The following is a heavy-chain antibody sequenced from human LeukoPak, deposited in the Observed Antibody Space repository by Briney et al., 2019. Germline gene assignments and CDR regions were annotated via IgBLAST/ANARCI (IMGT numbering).Heavy chain of an antibody. V-gene: IGHV1-8*01. CDR1: GYTFTNYD. Sequence: ASVRVSCKASGYTFTNYDINWVRQASGQGLEWMGWMNPNSGNTGSAQKFQGRVTMASNTSISTAYMELSSLRSEDTAVYYCARGLRREQQLLRAFDYWGQGTPVTVSS. D-gene: IGHD6-13*01. J-gene: IGHJ4*02. CDR2: MNPNSGNT. CDR3: ARGLRREQQLLRAFDY.